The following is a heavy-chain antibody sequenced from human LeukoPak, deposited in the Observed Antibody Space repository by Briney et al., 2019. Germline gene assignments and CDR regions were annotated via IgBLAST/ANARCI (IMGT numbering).Heavy chain of an antibody. V-gene: IGHV3-21*01. CDR2: ISGSSSYI. CDR1: GFTFSTYN. J-gene: IGHJ6*03. CDR3: ARGVSDTRYGSGSYKDYYMDV. Sequence: GGSLRLSCAASGFTFSTYNMNWVRQAPGKGLEWVSSISGSSSYIYYADSVKGRFSISRDNAKNSLYLQMNSLRAEDTAVYYCARGVSDTRYGSGSYKDYYMDVWGKGTTVTISS. D-gene: IGHD3-10*01.